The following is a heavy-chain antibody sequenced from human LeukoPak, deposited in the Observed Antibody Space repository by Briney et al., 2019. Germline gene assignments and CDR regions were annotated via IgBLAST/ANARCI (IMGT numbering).Heavy chain of an antibody. J-gene: IGHJ3*02. CDR3: AREVTFDCSSTSCYPKADAFDI. CDR1: GYTFTSYG. CDR2: ISAYNGNT. D-gene: IGHD2-2*01. V-gene: IGHV1-18*01. Sequence: GASVKVSCTASGYTFTSYGISWVRQAPGQGLEWMGWISAYNGNTNYAQKLQGRVTMTTDTSTSTAYMELRSLRSDDTAVYYCAREVTFDCSSTSCYPKADAFDIWGQGTMVTVSS.